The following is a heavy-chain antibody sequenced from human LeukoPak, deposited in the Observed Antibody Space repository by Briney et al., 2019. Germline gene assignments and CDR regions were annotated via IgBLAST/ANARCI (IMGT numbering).Heavy chain of an antibody. CDR2: IYPGDSEP. V-gene: IGHV5-51*01. Sequence: GESLEISCKGSGFDFTSYWLGWVRQMPRKGLEGVGIIYPGDSEPRYSASFEGQVTSSAGKSINSAYLQWSSLQVSNTAMYYCARRESSGYSDYWGQGTLVTVSS. CDR1: GFDFTSYW. D-gene: IGHD3-22*01. J-gene: IGHJ4*02. CDR3: ARRESSGYSDY.